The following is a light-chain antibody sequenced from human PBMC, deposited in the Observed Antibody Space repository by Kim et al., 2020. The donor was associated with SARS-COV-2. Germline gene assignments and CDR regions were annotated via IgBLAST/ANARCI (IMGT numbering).Light chain of an antibody. CDR1: NIGDYR. CDR2: SDT. Sequence: SYELTQPPSVSVAPGKMASITCGGDNIGDYRVHWYQQKPGQAPVLLIHSDTDRPSGIPQRFSGSNSGTTATLTIRRIEAGDEADYYCQVWHSGGDRVVFG. CDR3: QVWHSGGDRVV. V-gene: IGLV3-21*04. J-gene: IGLJ2*01.